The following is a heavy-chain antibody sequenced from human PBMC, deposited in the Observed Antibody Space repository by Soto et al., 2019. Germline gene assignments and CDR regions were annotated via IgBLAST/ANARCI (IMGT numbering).Heavy chain of an antibody. V-gene: IGHV1-18*01. CDR1: GYAFTSYG. CDR3: GKEYYDFWSGYKGLMDV. D-gene: IGHD3-3*01. J-gene: IGHJ6*01. Sequence: ASVKVSFKASGYAFTSYGISLVRQAPGQGLEWMGWISAYNGNTNYAQKLQGRVTMTTDTSTSTAYMELRSLRSDDTAVYYCGKEYYDFWSGYKGLMDVWGQGTTVTVSS. CDR2: ISAYNGNT.